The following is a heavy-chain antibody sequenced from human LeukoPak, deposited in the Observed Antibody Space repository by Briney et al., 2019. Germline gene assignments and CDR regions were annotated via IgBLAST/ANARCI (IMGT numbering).Heavy chain of an antibody. D-gene: IGHD6-13*01. Sequence: GGSLRLSCAASGFTFSSYAMSWVRQAPGKGLEWVSAISGSGGSTYYADSVKGRFTISRDNSKNTLYLQTNSLRAEDTAVYYCASRGAAAGTGTYYYYGMDVWGQGTTVTVSS. CDR1: GFTFSSYA. J-gene: IGHJ6*02. V-gene: IGHV3-23*01. CDR2: ISGSGGST. CDR3: ASRGAAAGTGTYYYYGMDV.